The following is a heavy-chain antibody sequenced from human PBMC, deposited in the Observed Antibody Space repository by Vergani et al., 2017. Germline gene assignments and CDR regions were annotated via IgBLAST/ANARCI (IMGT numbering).Heavy chain of an antibody. J-gene: IGHJ2*01. CDR1: GGSISSYY. CDR3: ARGNEDSSGWPRYYWYFDL. CDR2: IYYSGST. Sequence: QVQLQESGPGLVKPSETLSLTCTVSGGSISSYYWSWIRQPPGKGLEWIGYIYYSGSTNYNPSLKSRVTISVDTSKNQFSLKLSSVTDADTAVYYCARGNEDSSGWPRYYWYFDLWGRGTLVTVSS. D-gene: IGHD6-19*01. V-gene: IGHV4-59*08.